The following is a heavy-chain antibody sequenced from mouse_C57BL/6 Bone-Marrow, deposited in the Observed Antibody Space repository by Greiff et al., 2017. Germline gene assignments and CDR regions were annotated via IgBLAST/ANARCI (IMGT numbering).Heavy chain of an antibody. CDR3: ARWGTVRATGYFDV. D-gene: IGHD1-1*01. CDR2: IDPSDSET. J-gene: IGHJ1*03. Sequence: QVQLQQPGAELVRPGSSVKLSCKASGYTFTSYWMHWVKQRPIQGLEWIGNIDPSDSETHYNQKFKDKATLTVDKSSSTAYMQLSSLTSEDSAVYYCARWGTVRATGYFDVWGTGTTVTVSS. V-gene: IGHV1-52*01. CDR1: GYTFTSYW.